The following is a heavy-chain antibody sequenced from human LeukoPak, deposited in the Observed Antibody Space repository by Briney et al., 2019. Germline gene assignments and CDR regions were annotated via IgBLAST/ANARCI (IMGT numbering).Heavy chain of an antibody. CDR3: ARHEETDYGDYPH. CDR2: IDPSDSYT. Sequence: RGESLKISCKGSGYSFTSYWISWVRQMPGKGLEWMGRIDPSDSYTNYSPSFQGHVTISADKSISTAYLQWSSLKASDTAMYYCARHEETDYGDYPHWGQGTLVTVSS. V-gene: IGHV5-10-1*01. CDR1: GYSFTSYW. J-gene: IGHJ4*02. D-gene: IGHD4-17*01.